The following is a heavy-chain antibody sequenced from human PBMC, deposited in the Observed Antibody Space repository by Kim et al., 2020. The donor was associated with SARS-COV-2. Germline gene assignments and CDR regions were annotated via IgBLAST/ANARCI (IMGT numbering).Heavy chain of an antibody. CDR1: GGSITSYY. D-gene: IGHD2-15*01. V-gene: IGHV4-59*13. Sequence: SETLSLTCTVSGGSITSYYWSWIRQPPGKGLEWIGYIYYSGSTNYNPSLKSRVTISVDTSKNQFSLKLSSVTAADTAVYYCARVSGYCSGGSCYQKYYFDYWGQGTLVTVSS. J-gene: IGHJ4*02. CDR3: ARVSGYCSGGSCYQKYYFDY. CDR2: IYYSGST.